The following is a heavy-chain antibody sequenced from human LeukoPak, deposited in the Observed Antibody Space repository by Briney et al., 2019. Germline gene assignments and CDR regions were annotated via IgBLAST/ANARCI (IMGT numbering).Heavy chain of an antibody. CDR1: GFTFSSYW. V-gene: IGHV3-7*04. CDR3: ARDRDSSGYYGYYFDY. D-gene: IGHD3-22*01. CDR2: IKEDGSDK. J-gene: IGHJ4*02. Sequence: GGSLRLSCVASGFTFSSYWMSWVRQAPGKGLEWVANIKEDGSDKYYVDSVKGRFTISRDNAKNSLYLQMNSLRADDTAVYYCARDRDSSGYYGYYFDYLGQGTLVTVSS.